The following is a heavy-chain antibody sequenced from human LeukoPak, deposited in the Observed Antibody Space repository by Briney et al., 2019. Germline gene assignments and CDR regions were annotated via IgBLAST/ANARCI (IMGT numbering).Heavy chain of an antibody. CDR3: ARDQEGFDY. J-gene: IGHJ4*02. CDR1: GYTFPSYF. CDR2: INPTGGST. V-gene: IGHV1-46*01. Sequence: GASVKVSCKASGYTFPSYFMHWVRQAPGQGLEWMGIINPTGGSTTYAQKFQGRVTMTRDTSTSTVHMELSGLRSEDTAVYYCARDQEGFDYWGQGTQVTVSS.